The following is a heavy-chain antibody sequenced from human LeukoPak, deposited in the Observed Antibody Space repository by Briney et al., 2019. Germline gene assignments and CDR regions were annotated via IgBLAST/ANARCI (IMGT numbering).Heavy chain of an antibody. CDR3: ARESKLGY. D-gene: IGHD3-16*01. Sequence: GGSLRLSCAASGFTFSSYAIHWVRQAPGKGLEWVAVISYDGSNKNYADSVKGRFSISRDNSKNTLYLQMNSLRAEDTAVYYCARESKLGYWGQGTLVTVSS. CDR2: ISYDGSNK. V-gene: IGHV3-30*04. J-gene: IGHJ4*02. CDR1: GFTFSSYA.